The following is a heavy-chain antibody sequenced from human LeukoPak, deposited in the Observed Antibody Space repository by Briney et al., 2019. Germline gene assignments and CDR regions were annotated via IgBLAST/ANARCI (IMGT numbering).Heavy chain of an antibody. CDR1: SDSLSSSF. CDR2: IYTSGYT. D-gene: IGHD2-15*01. CDR3: ARDCSGGSCYSGVVDY. J-gene: IGHJ4*02. Sequence: SETLSLTCTLSSDSLSSSFWSWIRQPAGKGLEWIGRIYTSGYTNYNPSLKSRVTMSVDTSKNQFSLKLNSLTAADAAVYYCARDCSGGSCYSGVVDYWGQGTLVTVSS. V-gene: IGHV4-4*07.